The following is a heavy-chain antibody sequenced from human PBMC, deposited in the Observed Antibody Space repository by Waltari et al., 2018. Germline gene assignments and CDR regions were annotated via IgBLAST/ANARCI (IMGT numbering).Heavy chain of an antibody. CDR1: GLTFSRSW. Sequence: EMQLLESGGGLVQPGASLRPSCAAPGLTFSRSWITWVRQAPGKGLERVAIINPDESAKYYLDSVEGRFTISRDNAKNSLYLQMNSLRAEDTAIYCCARARAYSSFDYWGQGTLVTVSS. D-gene: IGHD5-18*01. CDR2: INPDESAK. J-gene: IGHJ4*02. V-gene: IGHV3-7*01. CDR3: ARARAYSSFDY.